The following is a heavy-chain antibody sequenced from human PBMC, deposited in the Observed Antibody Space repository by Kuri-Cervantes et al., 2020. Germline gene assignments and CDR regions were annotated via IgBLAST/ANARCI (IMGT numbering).Heavy chain of an antibody. V-gene: IGHV3-74*01. CDR2: INTDGGET. Sequence: GGSLRLSCVASGFSFSSHWMHWIRQAPGKGLVWVSRINTDGGETNYAGSVKGRFTISRDNAKNSLYLQMNSLRAEDTAVYYCARVGPRRGYSYGSYYYYMDVWGKGTTVTVSS. CDR1: GFSFSSHW. CDR3: ARVGPRRGYSYGSYYYYMDV. D-gene: IGHD5-18*01. J-gene: IGHJ6*03.